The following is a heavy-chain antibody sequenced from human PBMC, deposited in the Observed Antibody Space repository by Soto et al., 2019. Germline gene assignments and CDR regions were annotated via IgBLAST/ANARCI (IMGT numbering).Heavy chain of an antibody. CDR1: GYTFTTYG. CDR2: INGYNGNT. D-gene: IGHD6-19*01. Sequence: QVQLEQSGAEVKKPGDSMKVSCKASGYTFTTYGISWVRQAPGQGLEWMGWINGYNGNTDYPQKLQGRLTKVTDPATSTADMALRSLRSDDTAVYYCAREGSAPYSFYGMDVWGHGTTVTVSS. CDR3: AREGSAPYSFYGMDV. V-gene: IGHV1-18*01. J-gene: IGHJ6*02.